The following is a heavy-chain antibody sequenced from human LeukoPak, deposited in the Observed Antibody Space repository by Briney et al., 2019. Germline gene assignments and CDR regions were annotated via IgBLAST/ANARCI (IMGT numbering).Heavy chain of an antibody. CDR3: TRRSVEIGTTLGY. V-gene: IGHV1-8*02. CDR1: GYIFTSYD. CDR2: MNPNSGNT. D-gene: IGHD1-1*01. J-gene: IGHJ4*01. Sequence: GASVKVSRMASGYIFTSYDINWVRQAPGQGLEWMGWMNPNSGNTGYAQKFQGRVTITRNTSISIAYMELSSLRSEDTAVYYCTRRSVEIGTTLGYWGQGTLVTVSS.